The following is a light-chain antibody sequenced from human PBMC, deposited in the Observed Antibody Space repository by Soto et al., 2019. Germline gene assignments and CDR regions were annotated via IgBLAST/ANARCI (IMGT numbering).Light chain of an antibody. CDR1: NSDIGNYDL. J-gene: IGLJ1*01. V-gene: IGLV2-23*01. CDR2: EGT. Sequence: QSVLAQPASVSGSPGQSITISCTGTNSDIGNYDLVSWYQQVPGKAPRLIIYEGTKRPSGISDRFSGSKSGNTASLTVSGLQPEDEAYYFCCSFAGSDTPYLFGSGTKVTVL. CDR3: CSFAGSDTPYL.